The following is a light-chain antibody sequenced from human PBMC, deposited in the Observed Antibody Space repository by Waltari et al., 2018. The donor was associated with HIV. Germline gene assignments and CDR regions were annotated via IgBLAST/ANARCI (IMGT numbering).Light chain of an antibody. CDR1: IPNIPTSY. V-gene: IGLV1-51*01. Sequence: QPVLTQPPSVSAAPGQNVTLPCSGSIPNIPTSYLSSYQQLPGTAPKLIIYDNDKRPSGSPDRFSASKSGTSATLGITGLQTGDEADYYCGTWDNSLSPWVFGGGTKLTVL. CDR3: GTWDNSLSPWV. J-gene: IGLJ3*02. CDR2: DND.